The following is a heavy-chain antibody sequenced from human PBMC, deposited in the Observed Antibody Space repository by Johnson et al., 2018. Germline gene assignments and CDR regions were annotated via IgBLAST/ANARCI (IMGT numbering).Heavy chain of an antibody. CDR3: ERDVFYGGLAYAIDA. Sequence: VELVESGGVVVQPGGYLRLSCVTSGFEFEDYTLHWVRQAPGKGLEWVSLITWDGRTPYYADSVKGRFTISKDNYNNSLYLQMNSLRTQDTAFYYCERDVFYGGLAYAIDAWGQGTLVTVS. V-gene: IGHV3-43*01. CDR1: GFEFEDYT. CDR2: ITWDGRTP. D-gene: IGHD4/OR15-4a*01. J-gene: IGHJ3*01.